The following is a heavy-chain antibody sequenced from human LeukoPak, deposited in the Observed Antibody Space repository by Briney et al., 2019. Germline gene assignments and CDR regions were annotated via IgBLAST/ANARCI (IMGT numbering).Heavy chain of an antibody. CDR3: ARQIVVVPDTDAFDI. J-gene: IGHJ3*02. V-gene: IGHV1-2*04. D-gene: IGHD2-2*01. CDR2: INPNSAGT. Sequence: ASVTVSCKASGYTFTGYYMHWVRQAPGQGLEWMGWINPNSAGTNYAQKFQGWVTMTRDTSISTAYMELSRLRSDDTAVYYCARQIVVVPDTDAFDIWGQGTMVTVSS. CDR1: GYTFTGYY.